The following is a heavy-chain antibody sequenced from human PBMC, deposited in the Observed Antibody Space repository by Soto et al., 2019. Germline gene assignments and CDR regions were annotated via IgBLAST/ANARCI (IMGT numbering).Heavy chain of an antibody. CDR2: MNPNSGNT. V-gene: IGHV1-8*02. D-gene: IGHD3-22*01. CDR1: GYTFTGYY. CDR3: ARTLGGYYYDSSGYYFAPWFDP. Sequence: GASVKVSCKASGYTFTGYYMHWVRQAPGQGLEWMGWMNPNSGNTGYAQKFQGRVTMTRNTSISTAYMELSSLRSEDTAVYYCARTLGGYYYDSSGYYFAPWFDPWGQGTLVTVSS. J-gene: IGHJ5*02.